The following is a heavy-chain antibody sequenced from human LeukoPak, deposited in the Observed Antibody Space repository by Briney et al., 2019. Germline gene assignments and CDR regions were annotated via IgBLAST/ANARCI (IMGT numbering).Heavy chain of an antibody. V-gene: IGHV3-11*04. CDR3: AGGGYYDFWSGYYDAFDI. Sequence: GGSLRLSCAASGFTFSDYYMSWIRQAPGKGLEWVSYISSSGSTIYYADSVKGRFTISRDNAKNSLYLQMNSLRAEDTAVYYCAGGGYYDFWSGYYDAFDIWGQGTMVTVSS. CDR1: GFTFSDYY. CDR2: ISSSGSTI. D-gene: IGHD3-3*01. J-gene: IGHJ3*02.